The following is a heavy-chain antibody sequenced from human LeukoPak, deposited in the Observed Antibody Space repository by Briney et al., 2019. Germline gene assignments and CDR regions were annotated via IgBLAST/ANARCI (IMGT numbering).Heavy chain of an antibody. CDR3: ARLQEDIVVVPAAIPYKWFDP. CDR2: IYPGDSDT. Sequence: KPGESLKISCKGSGYIFAAYWIGWGRQMPGKGLEWMGSIYPGDSDTRYSPSFQGQVTISVDRSINTAYLQWNSLKASDTAIYYCARLQEDIVVVPAAIPYKWFDPWGRGSLVTVSS. J-gene: IGHJ5*02. D-gene: IGHD2-2*01. CDR1: GYIFAAYW. V-gene: IGHV5-51*01.